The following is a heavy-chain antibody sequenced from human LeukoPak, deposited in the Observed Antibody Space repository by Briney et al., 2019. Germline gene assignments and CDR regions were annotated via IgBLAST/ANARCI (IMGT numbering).Heavy chain of an antibody. J-gene: IGHJ4*02. CDR2: SGSGGST. D-gene: IGHD3-3*01. CDR1: GFTFSTYD. CDR3: AKDFWSGYYPNY. Sequence: GGSLRLSCVASGFTFSTYDMSWVRQAPGKGLEWVSGSGSGGSTYYADSVKGRFTISRDNCKNTLYLQMNSLRAEDTAVYYCAKDFWSGYYPNYWGQGTLVTVSS. V-gene: IGHV3-23*01.